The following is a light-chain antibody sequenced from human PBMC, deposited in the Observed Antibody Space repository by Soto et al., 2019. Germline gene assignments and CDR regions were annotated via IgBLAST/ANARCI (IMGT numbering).Light chain of an antibody. CDR3: QQFDSTPYT. CDR2: GAS. CDR1: QTVTSTY. V-gene: IGKV3-20*01. Sequence: EIVLTQSPGSLSLSPGQSATLSCRASQTVTSTYLVWYQQQPGQAPRLLIYGASTRATGIPDRFSGSGSGTDFSLSISRLEPEDFAVYYCQQFDSTPYTFGLGTKLEIK. J-gene: IGKJ2*01.